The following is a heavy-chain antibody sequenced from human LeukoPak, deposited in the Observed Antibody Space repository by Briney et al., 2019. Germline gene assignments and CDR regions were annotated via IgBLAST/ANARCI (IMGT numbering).Heavy chain of an antibody. V-gene: IGHV3-21*01. D-gene: IGHD1-20*01. J-gene: IGHJ6*02. CDR2: ISSSSSYR. Sequence: GGSLRLSCAASGFTFSSYGMHWVRQAPGKGLEWVSSISSSSSYRYYADSVKGRFTISRDNAKNSLYLQMNSLRAEDTAVYYCARETYNWNDYYYYGMDVWGQGTTVTVSS. CDR1: GFTFSSYG. CDR3: ARETYNWNDYYYYGMDV.